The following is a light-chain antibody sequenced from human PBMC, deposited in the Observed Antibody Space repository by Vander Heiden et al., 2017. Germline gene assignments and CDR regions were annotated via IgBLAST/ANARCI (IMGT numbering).Light chain of an antibody. CDR1: QSFDSSF. J-gene: IGKJ2*01. V-gene: IGKV3-20*01. CDR2: GAS. CDR3: QQYGNTPQYT. Sequence: IALTLSPLTLSLAPGERAPLFCRASQSFDSSFLAWYQQKPGQAPRLIIYGASSRATGIPDRFSGSGSGTDFSLTISRVESEDFAVYYCQQYGNTPQYTFGQGTKLEIK.